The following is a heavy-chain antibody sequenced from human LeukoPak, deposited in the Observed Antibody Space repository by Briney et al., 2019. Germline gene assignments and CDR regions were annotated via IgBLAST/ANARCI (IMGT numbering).Heavy chain of an antibody. D-gene: IGHD2-15*01. J-gene: IGHJ4*02. CDR3: ATEQYCSGGSCSMDTAMV. CDR1: GGSFSGYY. CDR2: INHSGST. Sequence: SETLSLTCAVYGGSFSGYYWSWIRQPPGKGLEWIGEINHSGSTNYNPSLKSRVTISVDTSKNQFSLKLSSVTAADTAVYYCATEQYCSGGSCSMDTAMVWGQGTQVTVSS. V-gene: IGHV4-34*01.